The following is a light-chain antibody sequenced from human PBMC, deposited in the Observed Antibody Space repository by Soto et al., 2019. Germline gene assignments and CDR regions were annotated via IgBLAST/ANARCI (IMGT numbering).Light chain of an antibody. CDR1: QSVSSS. V-gene: IGKV3-15*01. CDR3: QQYKNWPWT. CDR2: GAS. J-gene: IGKJ1*01. Sequence: EIVMTQSPATLSVSPGERDTLSCRTSQSVSSSLAWYQQKPGQAPSLLIYGASTRATGIPARFSGSGSGTEFTLTISSLQSEDCAVYYCQQYKNWPWTFGQGTKVEIK.